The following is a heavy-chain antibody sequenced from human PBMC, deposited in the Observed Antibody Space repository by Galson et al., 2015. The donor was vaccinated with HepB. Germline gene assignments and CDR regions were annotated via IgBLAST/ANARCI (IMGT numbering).Heavy chain of an antibody. CDR2: IDPTDSYT. Sequence: QSGAEVKKPGESLRISCKGSGYSFTSYWISWVRQMPGKGLEWMGRIDPTDSYTNYSPSFQGHVTISADKSIGTAYLQWSSLKASDTAMYYCARYSGSYYHYYYGMDVWGQGTTVTVSS. J-gene: IGHJ6*02. CDR1: GYSFTSYW. V-gene: IGHV5-10-1*01. CDR3: ARYSGSYYHYYYGMDV. D-gene: IGHD1-26*01.